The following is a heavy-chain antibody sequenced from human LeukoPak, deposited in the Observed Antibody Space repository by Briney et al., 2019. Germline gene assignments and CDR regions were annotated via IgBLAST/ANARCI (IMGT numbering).Heavy chain of an antibody. J-gene: IGHJ4*02. CDR3: ARGPGYFDY. Sequence: PGGSLRLSCAASGFTFNSYAMNWVRQAPGKGLEWVSFIGISAGRTNYADSVRGRFTISRDNSKNTLYLIMNSLGAEDTAVYYCARGPGYFDYWGQGTLVTVSS. V-gene: IGHV3-23*01. D-gene: IGHD7-27*01. CDR2: IGISAGRT. CDR1: GFTFNSYA.